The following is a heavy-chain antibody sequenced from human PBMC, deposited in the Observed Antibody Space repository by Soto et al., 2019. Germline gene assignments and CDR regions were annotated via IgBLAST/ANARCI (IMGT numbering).Heavy chain of an antibody. Sequence: ESGGGLVKPGGSLRLSCAASGFTFSHYSMTWVRQAPGKGLEWVSAISSESTKISYADSVKGRFTISRDNAHSSVFLLMRSLRAEDTAVYYGAKVWDQWLLEIDYWGQGSLVTVAS. D-gene: IGHD6-19*01. CDR1: GFTFSHYS. J-gene: IGHJ4*02. CDR2: ISSESTKI. V-gene: IGHV3-21*01. CDR3: AKVWDQWLLEIDY.